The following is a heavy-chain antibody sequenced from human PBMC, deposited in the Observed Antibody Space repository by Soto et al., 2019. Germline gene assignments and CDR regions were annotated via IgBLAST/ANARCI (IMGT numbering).Heavy chain of an antibody. CDR3: AKDKEYYDFWSGYPPAFDI. D-gene: IGHD3-3*01. CDR1: GFTFDDYA. CDR2: ISWNSGSI. J-gene: IGHJ3*02. Sequence: HPGGSLRLSCAASGFTFDDYAMHWVRQAPGKGLGWVSGISWNSGSIVYADSVKGRFTISRDNAKNSLYLQMNSLRAEDTALYYCAKDKEYYDFWSGYPPAFDIWGQGTMVTVSS. V-gene: IGHV3-9*01.